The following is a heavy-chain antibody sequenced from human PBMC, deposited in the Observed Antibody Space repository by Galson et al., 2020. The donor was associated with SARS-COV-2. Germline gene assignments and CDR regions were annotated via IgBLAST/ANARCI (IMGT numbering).Heavy chain of an antibody. CDR2: MKQDGTEK. J-gene: IGHJ4*02. Sequence: GESLKISCVASGFDFNNYFMSWVRQAPGKGLEWVANMKQDGTEKYYLDSVKGRFTISRDNAKNSLYLQMNSLRADDTAMYYCARDRRIISATTRFFDNWGQGTLVTVSS. D-gene: IGHD3-10*01. CDR1: GFDFNNYF. CDR3: ARDRRIISATTRFFDN. V-gene: IGHV3-7*03.